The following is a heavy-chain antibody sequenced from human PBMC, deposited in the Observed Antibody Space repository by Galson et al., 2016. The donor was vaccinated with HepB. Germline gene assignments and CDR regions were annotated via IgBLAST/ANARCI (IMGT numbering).Heavy chain of an antibody. V-gene: IGHV3-21*01. CDR1: GFTFSSYG. Sequence: SLRLSCAASGFTFSSYGMHWVRQAPGKRLEWVSSIRSSSTYIYYADSVKGRFTISRDNAKNSLYLQMNSLRAEDTAVYHCARGHPFDYWGQGTLVTVSS. CDR3: ARGHPFDY. CDR2: IRSSSTYI. J-gene: IGHJ4*02.